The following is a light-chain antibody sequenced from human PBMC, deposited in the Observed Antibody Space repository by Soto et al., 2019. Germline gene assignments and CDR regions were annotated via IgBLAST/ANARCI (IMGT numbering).Light chain of an antibody. V-gene: IGKV1-5*03. CDR1: QSVSVC. J-gene: IGKJ4*01. CDR3: QQYNRYSLT. CDR2: KAS. Sequence: DIQMTQSPSTLSASVGDRVTITCRASQSVSVCLAWYQQKPGKAPKLLLYKASSLQTGVPSRFSGSGSETEFTLTISSLQPDDFATYYCQQYNRYSLTFGGGTKVEIK.